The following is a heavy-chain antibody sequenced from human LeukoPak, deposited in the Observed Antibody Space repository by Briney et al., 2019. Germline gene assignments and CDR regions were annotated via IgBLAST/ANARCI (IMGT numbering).Heavy chain of an antibody. J-gene: IGHJ5*02. V-gene: IGHV1-2*02. Sequence: GASVKVSCKASGYTFTGYYMHWVRQAPGQGLEWMGWINPNSGGTNYAQKFQGRVTMTRDPSISTAYMELTGLTSNDTGVYYCARTREYSSTWFFPPFDPWGQGTLVTVSS. CDR1: GYTFTGYY. CDR3: ARTREYSSTWFFPPFDP. D-gene: IGHD6-13*01. CDR2: INPNSGGT.